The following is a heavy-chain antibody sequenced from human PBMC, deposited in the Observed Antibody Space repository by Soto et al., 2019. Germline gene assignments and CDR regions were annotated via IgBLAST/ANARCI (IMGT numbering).Heavy chain of an antibody. V-gene: IGHV3-23*01. CDR1: GFTFSSYA. J-gene: IGHJ4*02. D-gene: IGHD1-1*01. CDR3: AKDKPGTTSFDY. Sequence: EVKLLESGGGLEQPGGSLRLSCAASGFTFSSYAMSWVRQAPGKGLEWVSAISDRGATTHYADSVKGRFTISRDTSKNTLYLQMNTLRAEDTAVYYCAKDKPGTTSFDYWGRGTLVTVSS. CDR2: ISDRGATT.